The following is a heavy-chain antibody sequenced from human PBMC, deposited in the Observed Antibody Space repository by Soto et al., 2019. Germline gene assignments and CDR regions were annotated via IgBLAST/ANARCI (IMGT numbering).Heavy chain of an antibody. CDR2: IYSGGNT. CDR3: ARVSAARPPGSFDY. D-gene: IGHD6-6*01. Sequence: GGSLRLSCAVSGFTVSSNYMSWVRQAPGKGLEWVSVIYSGGNTYYADSVKGRFTISRDNSKNTLYLQMNSLRAEDTAVYYCARVSAARPPGSFDYWGQGTLVTVSS. CDR1: GFTVSSNY. V-gene: IGHV3-53*01. J-gene: IGHJ4*02.